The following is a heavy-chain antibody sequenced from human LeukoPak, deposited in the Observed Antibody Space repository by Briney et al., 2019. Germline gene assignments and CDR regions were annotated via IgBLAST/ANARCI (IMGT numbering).Heavy chain of an antibody. CDR3: ARDYGDLSYYYYYYMDV. Sequence: PGGSLRLSCAASGFTFDDYGMSWVRQVPGKGLEWVSGINWIGGSTGYADSVKGRFTISRDNAKNSLYLQMNSLRAEDTAAYYCARDYGDLSYYYYYYMDVWGKGTTVTVSS. D-gene: IGHD4-17*01. V-gene: IGHV3-20*04. CDR2: INWIGGST. J-gene: IGHJ6*03. CDR1: GFTFDDYG.